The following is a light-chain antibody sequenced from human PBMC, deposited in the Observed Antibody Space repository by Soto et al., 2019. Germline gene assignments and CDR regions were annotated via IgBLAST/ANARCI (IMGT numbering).Light chain of an antibody. J-gene: IGKJ2*01. CDR3: QQYYSYPPYT. CDR1: QGISSY. Sequence: ANRMTQSPSSLSASTGDRVTITCRASQGISSYLAWYQQKPGKAPKLLIYAASTLQSGVPSRFSGSGSGTDFTLTISCLQSEDFATYYCQQYYSYPPYTFGQGTKLEIK. V-gene: IGKV1-8*01. CDR2: AAS.